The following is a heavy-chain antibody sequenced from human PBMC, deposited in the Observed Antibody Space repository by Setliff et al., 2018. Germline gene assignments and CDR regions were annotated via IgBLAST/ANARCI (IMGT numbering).Heavy chain of an antibody. V-gene: IGHV7-4-1*02. CDR3: SRETWYDEGYSYMDV. CDR2: INTNTGNP. J-gene: IGHJ6*03. D-gene: IGHD1-1*01. Sequence: ASVKVSCKASGYTFTSNLINWVRQAPGQGLEWMGWINTNTGNPTYSQGFTGRVVFSLEASANTAYLQISNLETEDTGVYYCSRETWYDEGYSYMDVWGQGTAVTVSS. CDR1: GYTFTSNL.